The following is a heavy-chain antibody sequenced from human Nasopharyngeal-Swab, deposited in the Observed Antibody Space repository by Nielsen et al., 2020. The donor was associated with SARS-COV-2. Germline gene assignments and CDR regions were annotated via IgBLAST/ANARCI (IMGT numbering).Heavy chain of an antibody. J-gene: IGHJ4*02. V-gene: IGHV3-49*03. CDR3: ARSGDGYNFYLDY. D-gene: IGHD5-24*01. CDR1: GFTFGDYA. CDR2: IRSKTYGGPT. Sequence: GESLKISCTASGFTFGDYAMSWFRQAPGKGLEWVGFIRSKTYGGPTEYAASVKGRFTISRDDSRGIAYLQMNSLRTEDTAVYYCARSGDGYNFYLDYWGQGTLVTVSS.